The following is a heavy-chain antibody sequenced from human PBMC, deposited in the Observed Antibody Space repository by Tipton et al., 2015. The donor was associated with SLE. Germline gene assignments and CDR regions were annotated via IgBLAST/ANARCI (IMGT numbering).Heavy chain of an antibody. D-gene: IGHD3-9*01. J-gene: IGHJ6*03. V-gene: IGHV3-49*03. CDR1: GFTFVNYA. Sequence: SLRLSCSASGFTFVNYAMSWFRQAPGKGLEWVGFIRSKNYGGTAEYAASVRGRLTISRDDSKSIAYLQMNSLSIEDTAVYFCGRLARLYYYMDVWGKGTTVTVSS. CDR3: GRLARLYYYMDV. CDR2: IRSKNYGGTA.